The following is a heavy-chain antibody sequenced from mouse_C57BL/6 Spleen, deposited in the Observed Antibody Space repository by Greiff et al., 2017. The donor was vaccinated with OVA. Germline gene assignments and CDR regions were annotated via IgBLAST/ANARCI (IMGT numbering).Heavy chain of an antibody. V-gene: IGHV1-64*01. Sequence: QVQLQQPGAELVKPGASVKLSCKASGYTFTSYWMHWVKQRPGQGLEWIGMIHPNSGSTNYNEKFKSKATLTVDKSYSTAYMQLSSLTSEDSAVYYCARKDYGSSYLAWFAYWGQGTLVTVSA. J-gene: IGHJ3*01. D-gene: IGHD1-1*01. CDR1: GYTFTSYW. CDR3: ARKDYGSSYLAWFAY. CDR2: IHPNSGST.